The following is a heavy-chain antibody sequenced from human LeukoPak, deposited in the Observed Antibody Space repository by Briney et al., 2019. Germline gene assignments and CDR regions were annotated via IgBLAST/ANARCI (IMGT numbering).Heavy chain of an antibody. CDR2: ISGSSSTI. J-gene: IGHJ4*02. V-gene: IGHV3-11*04. D-gene: IGHD4/OR15-4a*01. CDR3: ARDGAEDYGIDY. Sequence: TGGSLRLSCEVSGFTSGDYYMSWSRQAPGKGLEWISHISGSSSTIYYADSVKGRFTISRDNGKNSLYLQMNSLTVEDTGVYYCARDGAEDYGIDYWGRGTLVTVSS. CDR1: GFTSGDYY.